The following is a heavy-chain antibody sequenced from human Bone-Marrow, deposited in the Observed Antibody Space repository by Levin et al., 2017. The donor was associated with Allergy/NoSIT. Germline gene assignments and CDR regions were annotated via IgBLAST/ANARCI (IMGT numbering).Heavy chain of an antibody. CDR3: AKDIASGYFLAFDY. J-gene: IGHJ4*02. CDR1: GFTFDDYA. Sequence: SLKISCAASGFTFDDYAMHWVRLIPGKGLEWVSGITWNSAKIAYGDSFKGRFTISRDNAKNSLDLQMNSLRPEDTALYYCAKDIASGYFLAFDYWGQGALVTVSS. V-gene: IGHV3-9*01. D-gene: IGHD5-12*01. CDR2: ITWNSAKI.